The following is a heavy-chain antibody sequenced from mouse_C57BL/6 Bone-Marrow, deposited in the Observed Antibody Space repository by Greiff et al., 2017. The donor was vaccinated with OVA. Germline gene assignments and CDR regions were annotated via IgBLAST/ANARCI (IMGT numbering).Heavy chain of an antibody. D-gene: IGHD3-2*02. Sequence: VQLQQPGAELVRPGTSVKLSCKASGYTFTSYWMHWVKQRPGQGLEWIGVIDPSDSYTNYNQKFKGKATLTVDTSSSTAYMQLSSLTSEDSAVYYCAMRQLRLWFAYWGQGTLVTVSA. CDR2: IDPSDSYT. J-gene: IGHJ3*01. CDR3: AMRQLRLWFAY. CDR1: GYTFTSYW. V-gene: IGHV1-59*01.